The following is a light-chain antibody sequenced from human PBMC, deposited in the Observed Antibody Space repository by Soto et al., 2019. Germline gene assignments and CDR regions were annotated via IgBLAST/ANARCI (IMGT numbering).Light chain of an antibody. CDR3: QQGSSWPT. CDR1: QSVSSY. Sequence: EIVLTQSPATLSLSPGERATLSCRASQSVSSYLAWYQQKPGQAPRLLIYDASNRATGIPARFSGSGSGTDFTLSSSRLEPQGFAVYYYQQGSSWPTFGPGAKGHIK. V-gene: IGKV3-11*01. J-gene: IGKJ3*01. CDR2: DAS.